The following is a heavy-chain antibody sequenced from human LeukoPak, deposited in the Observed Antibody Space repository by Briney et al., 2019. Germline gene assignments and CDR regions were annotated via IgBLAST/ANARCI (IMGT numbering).Heavy chain of an antibody. J-gene: IGHJ4*02. CDR3: ARGYCSGGSCYIFDY. CDR2: IYTSGST. V-gene: IGHV4-4*07. CDR1: GGSISGYY. D-gene: IGHD2-15*01. Sequence: PSETLSLTCTVSGGSISGYYWSWIRQPAGKGLEWIRRIYTSGSTNYNPSLKSRVTMSVDTSKNQFSLKLTSVTAADTSVYYCARGYCSGGSCYIFDYWGQGSLVTVSS.